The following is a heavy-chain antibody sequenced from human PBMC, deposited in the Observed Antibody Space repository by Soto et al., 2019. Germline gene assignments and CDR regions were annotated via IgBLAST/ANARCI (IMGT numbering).Heavy chain of an antibody. J-gene: IGHJ3*02. V-gene: IGHV1-69*01. Sequence: QVQLVQSGAEVKKPGSSVKVSCKASGGTFSSYAISWVRQAPGQGLEWMGGIIPIFGTANYAQKFQGRVTMTADEATSTAYMERSSLRYEDKAVYYGARVGYYYESSGPHDAFDIWGQGTMVTGSS. CDR2: IIPIFGTA. CDR1: GGTFSSYA. D-gene: IGHD3-22*01. CDR3: ARVGYYYESSGPHDAFDI.